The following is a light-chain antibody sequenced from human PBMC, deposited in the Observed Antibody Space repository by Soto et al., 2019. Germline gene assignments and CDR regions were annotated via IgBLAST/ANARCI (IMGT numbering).Light chain of an antibody. CDR2: AAS. Sequence: DIQLTQSPSFLSASVGDRVTITCRASQGISSYLAWYQQIPGKAPKLLIYAASTLQSGVPSRFSGSGSGSEFTLTISSLQPADFATYYCQQVKSFPRTFGQGTKVEIK. CDR1: QGISSY. J-gene: IGKJ1*01. CDR3: QQVKSFPRT. V-gene: IGKV1-9*01.